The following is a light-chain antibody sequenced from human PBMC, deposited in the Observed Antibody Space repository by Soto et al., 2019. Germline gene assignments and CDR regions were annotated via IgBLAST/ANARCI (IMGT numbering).Light chain of an antibody. V-gene: IGKV3-20*01. J-gene: IGKJ1*01. CDR2: GAS. Sequence: EIVLTQSPRTLSLSPGERATLSCRASQSVSSSYLAWYQQKPGQAPRLLIYGASNRATGVPAKFSGSGSGTEFTLTITSLQSEDFALYYCQQYGDWPRTFGQGTKVDIK. CDR1: QSVSSSY. CDR3: QQYGDWPRT.